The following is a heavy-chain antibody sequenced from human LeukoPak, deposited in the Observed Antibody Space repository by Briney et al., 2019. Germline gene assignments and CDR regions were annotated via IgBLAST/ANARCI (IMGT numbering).Heavy chain of an antibody. CDR3: AKVEYSSSGRLFDF. CDR1: GFTFSNFG. D-gene: IGHD6-6*01. Sequence: GGSLRLSCAASGFTFSNFGMSWVRRAPGKGLEWVSTLSGGGGTTSFADSVRGRFTISRDNSRSTLFLQMNSLRAEDTAIYYCAKVEYSSSGRLFDFWGQGTLVTVSS. J-gene: IGHJ4*02. CDR2: LSGGGGTT. V-gene: IGHV3-23*01.